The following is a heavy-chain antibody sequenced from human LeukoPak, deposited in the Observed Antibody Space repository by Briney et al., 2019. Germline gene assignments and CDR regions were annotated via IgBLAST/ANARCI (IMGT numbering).Heavy chain of an antibody. CDR2: VWYDGSNK. J-gene: IGHJ6*02. D-gene: IGHD4-17*01. Sequence: PGGSLRLSCAASGFTFSSYGIHWVRQAPGKGLEWVAVVWYDGSNKYYADSVKGRFTISRDNSKNTLYLQMNSLRAEDTAVYYCARARTTVTPFGMDVWGQGTTVTVSS. CDR3: ARARTTVTPFGMDV. V-gene: IGHV3-33*01. CDR1: GFTFSSYG.